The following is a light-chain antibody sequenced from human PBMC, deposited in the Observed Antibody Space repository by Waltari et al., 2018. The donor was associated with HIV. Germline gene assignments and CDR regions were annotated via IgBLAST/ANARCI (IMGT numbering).Light chain of an antibody. V-gene: IGKV3-20*01. J-gene: IGKJ1*01. Sequence: SVVTQSPGTLSLSRGERATLSCRASQSVSSSYLAWYPQKPGQAPRLLIYVASSRATGIPDRFSGSGSGTDFTLTISRLEPDDFAVYYCQQYGRSAWTFGQGTKVEIK. CDR3: QQYGRSAWT. CDR1: QSVSSSY. CDR2: VAS.